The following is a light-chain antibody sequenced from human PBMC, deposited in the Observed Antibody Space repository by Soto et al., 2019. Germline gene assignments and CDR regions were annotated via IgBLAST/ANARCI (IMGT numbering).Light chain of an antibody. CDR2: GAS. CDR1: QSVSSN. J-gene: IGKJ1*01. V-gene: IGKV3-15*01. CDR3: QQYGTWWT. Sequence: EIVMTQSPATLSVSPGERATLSCRASQSVSSNLAWYQQKPGQAPRLLIYGASTRATGIPARFSGSGSGTEFTLTISSLQSEDFEVYYCQQYGTWWTFGQGTQVEIK.